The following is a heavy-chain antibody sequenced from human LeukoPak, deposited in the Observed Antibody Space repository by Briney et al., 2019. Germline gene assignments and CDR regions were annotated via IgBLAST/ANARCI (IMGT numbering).Heavy chain of an antibody. J-gene: IGHJ4*02. V-gene: IGHV4-4*07. CDR2: IYSSGST. Sequence: SETLSLTCTVSGESINSFYWSWIRQPAGKGLEWIGRIYSSGSTNYSPSLKSRVTMSVDTSKNQFSLKLSSVTAADTAVYYCASLRDYDFWSGYRYYFDYWGQGTLVTVSS. CDR1: GESINSFY. D-gene: IGHD3-3*01. CDR3: ASLRDYDFWSGYRYYFDY.